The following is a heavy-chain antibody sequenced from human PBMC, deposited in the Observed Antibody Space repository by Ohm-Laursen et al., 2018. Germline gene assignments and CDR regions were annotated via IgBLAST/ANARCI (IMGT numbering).Heavy chain of an antibody. D-gene: IGHD6-19*01. CDR1: GGSVSSGSYY. J-gene: IGHJ4*02. CDR2: IYYSGST. Sequence: GTLSLTCTVSGGSVSSGSYYWSWIRQPPGKGLEWIGYIYYSGSTNYNPPLKSRVTISIDTSKNQFSLKLSSVTAADTAVYYCARDPSSGWYYFDYWGQGTLVTVSS. V-gene: IGHV4-61*01. CDR3: ARDPSSGWYYFDY.